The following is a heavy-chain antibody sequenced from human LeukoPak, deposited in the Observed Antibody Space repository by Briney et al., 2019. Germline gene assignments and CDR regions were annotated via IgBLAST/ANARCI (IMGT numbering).Heavy chain of an antibody. D-gene: IGHD3/OR15-3a*01. CDR2: IYYSGNT. V-gene: IGHV4-39*01. CDR1: GGSISSSNSY. CDR3: ARQTGSGLFILP. Sequence: SETLSLTCSVSGGSISSSNSYWGWIRQPPGKGLEWIGSIYYSGNTYYNASLKSQVSISIDTSKNQFSLKLTSVTAADTAVYYCARQTGSGLFILPGGQGTLVTVSS. J-gene: IGHJ4*02.